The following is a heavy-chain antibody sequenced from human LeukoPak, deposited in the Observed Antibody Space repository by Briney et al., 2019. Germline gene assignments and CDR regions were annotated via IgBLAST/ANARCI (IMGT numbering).Heavy chain of an antibody. CDR1: GGSISSINW. CDR2: IYHSGST. CDR3: ARAANDGYSSDSWAFDS. J-gene: IGHJ4*02. Sequence: KTSGTLSLTCRVSGGSISSINWWSWVRQPPGKGLEWIGEIYHSGSTNYNPSLESRLTMSLDKSKNQFSLKLTSLTAADTAMYYCARAANDGYSSDSWAFDSWGQETLVTVSS. D-gene: IGHD6-19*01. V-gene: IGHV4-4*02.